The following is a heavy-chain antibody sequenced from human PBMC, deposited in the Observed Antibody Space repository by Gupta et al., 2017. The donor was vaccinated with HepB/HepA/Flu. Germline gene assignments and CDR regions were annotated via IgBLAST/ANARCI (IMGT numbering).Heavy chain of an antibody. CDR1: GGSISSHTYY. D-gene: IGHD1-7*01. J-gene: IGHJ2*01. Sequence: QLQLQESGPGLVKPSETLSLTCTVSGGSISSHTYYWGWIRQPPGKYLEWIGTVFYSGTTSYNPSLKSRVTISVDTSKNQFSLKLSSVTAADTAVYYCVSLSPLASGTSGYQNYWYFDLWGRGSLVTVSS. V-gene: IGHV4-39*01. CDR3: VSLSPLASGTSGYQNYWYFDL. CDR2: VFYSGTT.